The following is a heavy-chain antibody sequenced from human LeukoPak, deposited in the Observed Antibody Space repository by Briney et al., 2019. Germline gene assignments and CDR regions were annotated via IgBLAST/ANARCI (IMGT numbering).Heavy chain of an antibody. CDR2: MNPNSGNT. D-gene: IGHD6-13*01. CDR3: ARVHPRIAAADY. CDR1: GYTFTSCD. Sequence: ASVKVSCKASGYTFTSCDINWVRQATGQGLEWMGWMNPNSGNTGYAQKFQGRVTMTRNTSISTAYMELSSLRSEDTAVYYCARVHPRIAAADYWGQGTLVTVSS. J-gene: IGHJ4*02. V-gene: IGHV1-8*01.